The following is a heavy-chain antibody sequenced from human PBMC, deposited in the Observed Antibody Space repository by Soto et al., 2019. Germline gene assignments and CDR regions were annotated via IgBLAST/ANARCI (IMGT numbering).Heavy chain of an antibody. CDR1: GGSLSGYY. CDR3: ARRRGFWSGYQFYGMDV. J-gene: IGHJ6*02. Sequence: PSETLSLTCAVYGGSLSGYYWSWIRQPPGKGLEWIGEINHSGSTNYNPSLKSRDTISVDTSKNQFSLKLSSVTAADTAVYYCARRRGFWSGYQFYGMDVWGQGTTVTVSS. D-gene: IGHD3-3*01. V-gene: IGHV4-34*01. CDR2: INHSGST.